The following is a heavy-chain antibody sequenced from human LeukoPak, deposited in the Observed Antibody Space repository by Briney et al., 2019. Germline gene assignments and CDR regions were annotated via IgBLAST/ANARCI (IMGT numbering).Heavy chain of an antibody. D-gene: IGHD1-26*01. Sequence: ASVKVSRKASGDTFTSYGISWVRQAPGQGLECIGWISAYNGNTNYAQKLQGRVTMTTDTSTSTAYMELRSLRSDDTAVYYCARDGPIVGATNFDYWGQGTLVTVSS. V-gene: IGHV1-18*01. CDR3: ARDGPIVGATNFDY. CDR2: ISAYNGNT. CDR1: GDTFTSYG. J-gene: IGHJ4*02.